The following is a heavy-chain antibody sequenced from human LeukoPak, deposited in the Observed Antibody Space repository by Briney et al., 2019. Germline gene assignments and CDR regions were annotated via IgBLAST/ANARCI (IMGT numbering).Heavy chain of an antibody. Sequence: GGSLRLSCAASGFTFSSYSMNWVRQAPGKGLEWVSSISSSSSYIYYADSVKGRFTISRDNAKNSLYLQMNSLRAEDTAVYYCARDFYDGFALDYWGQGTLVTVSS. J-gene: IGHJ4*02. CDR2: ISSSSSYI. CDR3: ARDFYDGFALDY. CDR1: GFTFSSYS. D-gene: IGHD2/OR15-2a*01. V-gene: IGHV3-21*01.